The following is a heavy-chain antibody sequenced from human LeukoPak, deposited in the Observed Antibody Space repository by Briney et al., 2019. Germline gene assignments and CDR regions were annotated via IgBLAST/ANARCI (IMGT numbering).Heavy chain of an antibody. J-gene: IGHJ4*02. Sequence: GGSLRLSRAASGFTFSSYSMNWVRQAPGKGLEWVSSISSSSSYIYYADSVKGRFTISRDNAKNSLYLQMNSLRAEDTAVYYCARDYRITMVRGVLPPDYWGQGTLVTVSS. CDR1: GFTFSSYS. V-gene: IGHV3-21*01. CDR2: ISSSSSYI. D-gene: IGHD3-10*01. CDR3: ARDYRITMVRGVLPPDY.